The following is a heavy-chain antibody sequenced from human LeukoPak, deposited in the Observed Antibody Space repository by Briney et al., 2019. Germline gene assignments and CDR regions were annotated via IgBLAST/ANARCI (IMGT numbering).Heavy chain of an antibody. D-gene: IGHD1-14*01. J-gene: IGHJ4*02. Sequence: SETLSLTCNVSGGSISSSSYYWGWVRQPPGKGLEWIGSMFYGGTTYYNPSLKSRVTISVDTSKNQFSLRLSSVTAADTAVYYCAGMRITTPTVRTLDYWGQGTLVTVSS. CDR1: GGSISSSSYY. CDR3: AGMRITTPTVRTLDY. V-gene: IGHV4-39*01. CDR2: MFYGGTT.